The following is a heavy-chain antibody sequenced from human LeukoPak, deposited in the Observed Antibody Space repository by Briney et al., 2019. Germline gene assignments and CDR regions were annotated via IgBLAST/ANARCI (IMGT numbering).Heavy chain of an antibody. D-gene: IGHD3-16*01. CDR1: GGTFSSYA. J-gene: IGHJ5*02. CDR2: IIPIFGTA. Sequence: SVKVSCKASGGTFSSYAISWVRQAPGQGLEWLGGIIPIFGTANYAQKFQGRVTITTDESTSTAYMELSSLRSEDTAVYYCARESRGMTLWFDPWGQRTLVTVSS. V-gene: IGHV1-69*05. CDR3: ARESRGMTLWFDP.